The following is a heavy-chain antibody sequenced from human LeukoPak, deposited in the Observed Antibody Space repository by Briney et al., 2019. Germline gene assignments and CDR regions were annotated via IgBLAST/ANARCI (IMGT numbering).Heavy chain of an antibody. CDR2: ISGSGSTT. J-gene: IGHJ3*02. D-gene: IGHD4/OR15-4a*01. CDR1: EFTFSAYD. CDR3: ARDHPNGPDAFDI. Sequence: GGSLRLSCAASEFTFSAYDMNWVRQAPGEGLEWVSYISGSGSTTHYGHSARGRFTVSRDNAKNSLYLQMNSLRAEGTGVYYCARDHPNGPDAFDIWGQGTMVTVSS. V-gene: IGHV3-48*03.